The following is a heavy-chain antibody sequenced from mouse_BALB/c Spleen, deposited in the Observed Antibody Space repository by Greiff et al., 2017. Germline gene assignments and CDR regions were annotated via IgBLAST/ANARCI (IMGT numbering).Heavy chain of an antibody. D-gene: IGHD2-4*01. Sequence: VMLVESGAELAKPGASVKMSCKASGYTFTSYWMHWVKQRPGQGLEWIGYINPSTGYTEYNQKFKDKATLTADKSSSTAYMQLSSLTSEDSAVYYCARVITSYAMDYWGQGTSVTVSS. J-gene: IGHJ4*01. CDR3: ARVITSYAMDY. CDR2: INPSTGYT. CDR1: GYTFTSYW. V-gene: IGHV1-7*01.